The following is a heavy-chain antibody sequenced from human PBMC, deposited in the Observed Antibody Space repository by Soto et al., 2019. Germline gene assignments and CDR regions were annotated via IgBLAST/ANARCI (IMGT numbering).Heavy chain of an antibody. J-gene: IGHJ5*02. CDR2: IRGTAT. Sequence: EVQLLESGGTLVQPGESLRLSCEVSGFSFSSFAMNWVRQAPGEGLVWVSSIRGTATSYADSVKGRFTISRDNSKNTEYLKMNTLRGEHTAVYYFAKGAVLKRTSGGWCNWFDPWGQGTLVIVSS. D-gene: IGHD2-21*01. V-gene: IGHV3-23*01. CDR3: AKGAVLKRTSGGWCNWFDP. CDR1: GFSFSSFA.